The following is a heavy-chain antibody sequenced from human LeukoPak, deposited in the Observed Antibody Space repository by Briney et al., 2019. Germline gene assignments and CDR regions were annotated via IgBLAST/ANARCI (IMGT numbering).Heavy chain of an antibody. V-gene: IGHV3-11*01. CDR3: ARTRKNYYDSSGLFDY. D-gene: IGHD3-22*01. J-gene: IGHJ4*02. CDR1: GFTFSDYY. CDR2: ISSSGSTK. Sequence: PGGSLRLSCAASGFTFSDYYMSRIRQAPGKGLEWVSYISSSGSTKYSADSVKGRFTISRDNAKNSLFLQMKSLRAEDTAVYYCARTRKNYYDSSGLFDYWGQGTLVTVSS.